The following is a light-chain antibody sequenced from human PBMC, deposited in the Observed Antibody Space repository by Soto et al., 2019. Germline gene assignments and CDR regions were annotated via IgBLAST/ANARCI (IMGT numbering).Light chain of an antibody. CDR2: GAS. V-gene: IGKV3-15*01. J-gene: IGKJ3*01. Sequence: EIVMTQSPATLSVSPGERATLSCRASQSVSSKLAWYQQRPGQAPRLLIYGASTRATTIPARFSGSGSGTEFTLTISSLQSEDFAVYYCQQYNNWPISFGPGTKVDIK. CDR1: QSVSSK. CDR3: QQYNNWPIS.